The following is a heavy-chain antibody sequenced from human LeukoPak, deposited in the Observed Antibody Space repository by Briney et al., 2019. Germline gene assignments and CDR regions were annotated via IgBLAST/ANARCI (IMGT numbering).Heavy chain of an antibody. J-gene: IGHJ3*01. CDR3: ARCTASCYANAFDV. CDR1: RFTFNNNA. CDR2: INCGGDAT. Sequence: GGSLRLSCATSRFTFNNNAMSWVRQAPAKRLDWVSAINCGGDATVYADSVKGRFTISRDDSKNTLYLQMNSLRPEDTAVYYCARCTASCYANAFDVWGQGTLLTVSS. D-gene: IGHD2-2*01. V-gene: IGHV3-23*01.